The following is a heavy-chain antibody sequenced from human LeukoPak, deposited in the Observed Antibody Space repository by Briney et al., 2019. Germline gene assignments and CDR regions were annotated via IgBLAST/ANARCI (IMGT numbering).Heavy chain of an antibody. D-gene: IGHD4-17*01. J-gene: IGHJ5*02. CDR2: INPSGGST. CDR1: GYTFTSYY. CDR3: ARDIDYGDLRRAWFDP. Sequence: ASVKVSCKASGYTFTSYYMHWVRQAPGQGLEWMGIINPSGGSTSYAQKFQGRVTMTRDTSTSTVYMELSSLRSEDTAVYYCARDIDYGDLRRAWFDPWGQGTLVTVSS. V-gene: IGHV1-46*01.